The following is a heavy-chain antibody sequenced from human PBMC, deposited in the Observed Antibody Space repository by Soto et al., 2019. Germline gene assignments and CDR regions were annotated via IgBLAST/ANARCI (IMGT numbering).Heavy chain of an antibody. CDR1: GFTFSSYP. V-gene: IGHV3-74*01. D-gene: IGHD2-8*01. CDR2: ITEDGSGT. CDR3: VRGTNGWRGMDY. J-gene: IGHJ4*02. Sequence: GGSLRLSRATSGFTFSSYPTHWVRQAPGKGPVWVSRITEDGSGTTYADSVKGRFTVTRDNAKNTMYLQMSGLGAEGTAVYHCVRGTNGWRGMDYWGQGTLVTVSS.